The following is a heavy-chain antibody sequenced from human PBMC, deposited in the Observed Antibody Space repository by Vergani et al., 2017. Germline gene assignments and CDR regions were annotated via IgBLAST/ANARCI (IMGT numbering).Heavy chain of an antibody. CDR1: FDSIRNLY. CDR3: ARYEGLAGYSSNWATHHLYCYL. J-gene: IGHJ2*01. CDR2: IHYSENT. Sequence: QVQLQESGPGLVKSSETLSLTCSVSFDSIRNLYCNWIRQPPGKGLEWIGSIHYSENTNYNPSLKTRVTISVDTSKNQFSLTLTSVTAADTAVYFCARYEGLAGYSSNWATHHLYCYLSCRGTRVIVFS. D-gene: IGHD2-2*01. V-gene: IGHV4-59*11.